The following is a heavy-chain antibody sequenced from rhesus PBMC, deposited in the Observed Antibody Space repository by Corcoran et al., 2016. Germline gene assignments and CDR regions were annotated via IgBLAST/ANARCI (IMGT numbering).Heavy chain of an antibody. D-gene: IGHD1-38*01. V-gene: IGHV4-80*01. Sequence: QVQLQESGPGLVKPSETLSLTCAVSGASIRTYWWPCLRPSPGRGPDVIGEINGNSGNVYNNPSLKSRVTISKDASRNQVSLEVSSVIAADTAVYYCSKDRLSHTWIARYFHFDVWGPGVLATVSS. CDR2: INGNSGNV. CDR1: GASIRTYW. J-gene: IGHJ5-1*01. CDR3: SKDRLSHTWIARYFHFDV.